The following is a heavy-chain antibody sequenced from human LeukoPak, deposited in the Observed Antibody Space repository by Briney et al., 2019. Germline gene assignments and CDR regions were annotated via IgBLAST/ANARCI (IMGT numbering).Heavy chain of an antibody. J-gene: IGHJ3*02. D-gene: IGHD2-21*02. CDR1: GGTFSSYA. CDR2: IIPIFGIA. Sequence: GSSVKVSCKASGGTFSSYAISWVRQAPGQGLEWMGRIIPIFGIANYAQKSQGRVTITADKSTSTAYMELSSLRSEDTAVYYCAIGDRGVMKGAFDIWGQGTMVTVSS. V-gene: IGHV1-69*04. CDR3: AIGDRGVMKGAFDI.